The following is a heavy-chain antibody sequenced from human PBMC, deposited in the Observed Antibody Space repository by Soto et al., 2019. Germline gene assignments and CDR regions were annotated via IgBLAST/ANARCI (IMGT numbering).Heavy chain of an antibody. CDR3: ARGQRCCTNGVCYRLSYGMDV. J-gene: IGHJ6*02. CDR2: INHSGST. V-gene: IGHV4-34*01. CDR1: GGSFSGYY. Sequence: KTSETLSLTCAVYGGSFSGYYWSWIRQPPGKGLEWIGEINHSGSTNYNPSLKSRVTISLDTSKSQSSLKLRSVTAADTAVYYCARGQRCCTNGVCYRLSYGMDVWGQGTTVTVSS. D-gene: IGHD2-8*01.